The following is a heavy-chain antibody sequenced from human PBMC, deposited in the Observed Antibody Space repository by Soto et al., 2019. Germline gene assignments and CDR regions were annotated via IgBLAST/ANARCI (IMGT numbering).Heavy chain of an antibody. Sequence: GGSLRLSCAASGFTVSSNYMSWVRQAPGKGLEWVSVIYSGGSTYYADSVKGRFTISRDNSKNTLYLQMNSLRAEDTAVYYCARVPPRDFWSGYYSPYFDYWGQGTLVTVSS. V-gene: IGHV3-53*01. CDR1: GFTVSSNY. CDR3: ARVPPRDFWSGYYSPYFDY. J-gene: IGHJ4*02. CDR2: IYSGGST. D-gene: IGHD3-3*01.